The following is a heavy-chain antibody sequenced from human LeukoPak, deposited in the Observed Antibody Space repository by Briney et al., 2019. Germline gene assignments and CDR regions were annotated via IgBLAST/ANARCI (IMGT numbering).Heavy chain of an antibody. CDR2: INHSGST. CDR1: GGSFSGYY. CDR3: AGGRRATIPSYFDY. J-gene: IGHJ4*02. Sequence: SETLSLTCAVYGGSFSGYYWSWIRQPPGKGLEWIGEINHSGSTNYNPSLKSRVTISVDTSKNQFSLKLSSVTAADTAVYYCAGGRRATIPSYFDYWGQGTLVTVSS. D-gene: IGHD5-24*01. V-gene: IGHV4-34*01.